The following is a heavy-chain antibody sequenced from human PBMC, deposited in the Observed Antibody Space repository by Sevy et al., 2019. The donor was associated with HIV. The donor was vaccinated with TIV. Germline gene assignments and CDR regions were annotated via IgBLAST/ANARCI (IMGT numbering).Heavy chain of an antibody. J-gene: IGHJ6*02. CDR1: GYTFTSYG. CDR3: AREAGYCSGGSCYFYYYYGMDV. CDR2: ISAYNGNT. Sequence: ASVKVSCKASGYTFTSYGISWVRQAPGQGLEWMGWISAYNGNTNYAQKLQGRVTMTTDTSTSTAYMELGSLRSDDTAVYYCAREAGYCSGGSCYFYYYYGMDVWGQGTTVTVSS. D-gene: IGHD2-15*01. V-gene: IGHV1-18*01.